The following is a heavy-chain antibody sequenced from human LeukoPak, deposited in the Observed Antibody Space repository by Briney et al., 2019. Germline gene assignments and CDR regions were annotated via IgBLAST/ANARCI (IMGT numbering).Heavy chain of an antibody. CDR1: GYTFTGYY. J-gene: IGHJ3*02. Sequence: ASVKVSCKASGYTFTGYYMHWVRQAPGQGLEWMGRINPNSGGTNYAQKFQGWVTMTRDTSISTAYMELSRLRSDDTAVYYCARSRGTTVTTSAMHAFDIWGQGTMVTVSS. D-gene: IGHD4-17*01. CDR2: INPNSGGT. CDR3: ARSRGTTVTTSAMHAFDI. V-gene: IGHV1-2*04.